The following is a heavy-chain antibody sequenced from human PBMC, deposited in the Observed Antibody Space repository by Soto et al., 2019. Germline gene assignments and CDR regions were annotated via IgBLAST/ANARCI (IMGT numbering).Heavy chain of an antibody. CDR1: GYTFTSYG. D-gene: IGHD6-13*01. V-gene: IGHV1-18*04. CDR3: ARDSASSWYGLADY. J-gene: IGHJ4*02. Sequence: GASVKVSCKASGYTFTSYGINWVRQAPGQGLEWMGWISGYNGNTNYAQKLQGRVTMTTDTSTSTGYMELRSLRSDDTAVYYCARDSASSWYGLADYWGQGTLVTVS. CDR2: ISGYNGNT.